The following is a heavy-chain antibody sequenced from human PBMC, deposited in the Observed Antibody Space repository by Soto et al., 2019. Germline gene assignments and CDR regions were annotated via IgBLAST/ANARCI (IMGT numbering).Heavy chain of an antibody. CDR2: INSDGSST. Sequence: GRPMRLSCAAAGFNISSYWRHWISQAPGKGLVWVSRINSDGSSTSYADSVKGRFTISRDNAKNTLYLQMNSLRAEDTAVYYCAREGSGWYSDFDYWGQGTLVTVSS. CDR1: GFNISSYW. CDR3: AREGSGWYSDFDY. D-gene: IGHD6-19*01. J-gene: IGHJ4*02. V-gene: IGHV3-74*01.